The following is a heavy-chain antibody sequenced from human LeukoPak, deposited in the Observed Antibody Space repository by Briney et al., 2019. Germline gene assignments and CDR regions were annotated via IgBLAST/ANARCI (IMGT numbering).Heavy chain of an antibody. J-gene: IGHJ4*02. D-gene: IGHD3-22*01. V-gene: IGHV4-34*01. CDR2: INHSGST. CDR1: GGSFSGYY. Sequence: SETLSLTCAVYGGSFSGYYWSWIRQPPGKGLEWIGEINHSGSTNYNPSLKSRVTISVDTSKNQFSLKLNSVTAADTAVYYCATEYSSSPHYWGQGALVTVSS. CDR3: ATEYSSSPHY.